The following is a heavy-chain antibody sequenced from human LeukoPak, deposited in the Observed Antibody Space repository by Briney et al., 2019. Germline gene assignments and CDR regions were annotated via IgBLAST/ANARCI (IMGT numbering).Heavy chain of an antibody. J-gene: IGHJ5*02. CDR2: ISGSGGST. CDR3: ARDMTVGAAVRWFDP. V-gene: IGHV3-23*01. Sequence: GGSLRLSCAASGFTFSSYAMSWVRQAPGKGLEWVSAISGSGGSTYYADSVKGRFTISRDNAKNSLYLQMNSLRAEDTAVYYCARDMTVGAAVRWFDPWGQGTLVTVSS. CDR1: GFTFSSYA. D-gene: IGHD1-26*01.